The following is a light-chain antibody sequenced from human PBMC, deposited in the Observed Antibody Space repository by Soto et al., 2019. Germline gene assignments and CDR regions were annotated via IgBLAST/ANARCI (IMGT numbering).Light chain of an antibody. V-gene: IGKV1-13*02. CDR2: EAS. CDR1: QGIGTT. CDR3: QQFNSFPLT. Sequence: AIQLTQSPSSLSASVGGRVTITCRASQGIGTTLAWYQLKPGKAPKLLIYEASNLESGVPSRFSGSGSGTNFTLTISSLQTGDFATYSCQQFNSFPLTFGPGTKVDIK. J-gene: IGKJ3*01.